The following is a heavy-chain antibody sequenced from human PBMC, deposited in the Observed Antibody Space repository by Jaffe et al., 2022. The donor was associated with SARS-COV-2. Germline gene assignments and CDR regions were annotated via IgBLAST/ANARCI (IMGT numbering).Heavy chain of an antibody. CDR2: IHWDDDK. Sequence: QITLKESGPTLVKPTQTLTLTCTCSGFSLSTSGVGVSWIRQTPGKALEWLGFIHWDDDKRYNPSLRTRLTITKDTSKNQVVLIMTNMDPLDTATYFCAHMKYPKWETFDPWGQGTLVTVSS. CDR1: GFSLSTSGVG. V-gene: IGHV2-5*02. D-gene: IGHD1-26*01. J-gene: IGHJ5*02. CDR3: AHMKYPKWETFDP.